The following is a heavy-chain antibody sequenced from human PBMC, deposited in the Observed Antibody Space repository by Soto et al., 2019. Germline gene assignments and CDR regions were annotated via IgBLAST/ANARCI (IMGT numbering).Heavy chain of an antibody. CDR2: IYRGGGT. CDR1: GLSVSSNY. CDR3: ARRDDSETFDI. V-gene: IGHV3-53*01. J-gene: IGHJ3*02. Sequence: EVQLVESGGGLIQPGGSLRLSCAAYGLSVSSNYMTWVRQAPGKGLEWVSIIYRGGGTYHADTVKGRSIISRDESQNTVYLQMNSLPAGDTAVYYCARRDDSETFDIWGQGTMVTVSS. D-gene: IGHD5-18*01.